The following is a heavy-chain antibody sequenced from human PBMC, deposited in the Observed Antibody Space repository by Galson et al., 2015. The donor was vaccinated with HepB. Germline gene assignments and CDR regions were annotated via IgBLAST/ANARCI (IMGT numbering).Heavy chain of an antibody. CDR2: IKSKTDGGTT. CDR1: GFTFSNAW. Sequence: SLRLSCAASGFTFSNAWLTWVRQAPGKGLEWVGRIKSKTDGGTTDYAAPVRGRFTISRDDSKNTLYLDMNSLKTEDTAVYYCTILDCCRDEGLPFDDYGAYWGQGALVTVSS. V-gene: IGHV3-15*01. D-gene: IGHD4-17*01. J-gene: IGHJ4*02. CDR3: TILDCCRDEGLPFDDYGAY.